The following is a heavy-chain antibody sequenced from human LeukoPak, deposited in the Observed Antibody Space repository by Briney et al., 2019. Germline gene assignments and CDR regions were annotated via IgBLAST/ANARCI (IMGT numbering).Heavy chain of an antibody. D-gene: IGHD1-20*01. CDR1: GFTFSSYT. Sequence: GGSLRLSCAAFGFTFSSYTMNWVRQAPGKGLEWVSAISGSGGSTYYADSVKGRFTISRDNSKNTLYLQMSSLRAEDTAIYYCAKVYNWSHFDCWGQGTLVTVSS. CDR2: ISGSGGST. CDR3: AKVYNWSHFDC. V-gene: IGHV3-23*01. J-gene: IGHJ4*02.